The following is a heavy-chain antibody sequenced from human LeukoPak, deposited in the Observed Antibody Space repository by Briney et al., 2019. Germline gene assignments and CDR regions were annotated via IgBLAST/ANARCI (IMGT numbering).Heavy chain of an antibody. D-gene: IGHD3-10*01. CDR3: ARVRYGSGSWDYYYYYMDV. Sequence: ASVKVSCKASGYTFTGYYMHWVRQAPGQGLEWMGWINPNSGGTNYAQKFQGRVTITRNTSISTAYMELSSLRSEDTAVYYCARVRYGSGSWDYYYYYMDVWGKGTTVTVSS. CDR1: GYTFTGYY. J-gene: IGHJ6*03. CDR2: INPNSGGT. V-gene: IGHV1-2*02.